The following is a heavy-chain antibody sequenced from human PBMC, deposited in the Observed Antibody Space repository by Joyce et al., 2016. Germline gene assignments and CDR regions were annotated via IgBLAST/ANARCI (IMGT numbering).Heavy chain of an antibody. V-gene: IGHV3-53*01. CDR2: IYSGGDT. Sequence: EVQLVASGGGLIQPGVSLRLSCAASGIPVSTNYMNWVRQAPGQGLGWVSLIYSGGDTYYANSVKGRFTIARDNANNTLYLQMNSQRAEDTAVYYCAKNRFSVGGRGWLHYYGMDVWGQGTTVTVSS. J-gene: IGHJ6*02. CDR1: GIPVSTNY. CDR3: AKNRFSVGGRGWLHYYGMDV. D-gene: IGHD6-19*01.